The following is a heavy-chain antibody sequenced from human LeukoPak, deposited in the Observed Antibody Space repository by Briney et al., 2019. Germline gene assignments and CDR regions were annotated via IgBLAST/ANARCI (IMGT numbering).Heavy chain of an antibody. Sequence: GASVKVSCKASGYTFTSYGISWVRQAPGQGLEWMGWISAYNGNTNYAQKLQGRVTITRDTSASTAYMELSSLRSEDTAVYYCARAGKQWLVYIGVWGQGTTVTVSS. D-gene: IGHD6-19*01. CDR1: GYTFTSYG. CDR2: ISAYNGNT. CDR3: ARAGKQWLVYIGV. V-gene: IGHV1-18*01. J-gene: IGHJ6*02.